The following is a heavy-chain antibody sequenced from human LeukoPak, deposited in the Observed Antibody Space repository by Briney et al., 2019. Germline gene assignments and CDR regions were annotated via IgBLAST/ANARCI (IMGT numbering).Heavy chain of an antibody. CDR3: ARVPRRSGWGDY. D-gene: IGHD6-19*01. J-gene: IGHJ4*02. CDR2: ISAYNGNT. V-gene: IGHV1-3*01. Sequence: ASVKVSCKASGYTFTSYAMHWVRQAPGQRLEWMGWISAYNGNTNYAQKLQGRVTMTTDTSTSTAYMELRSLRSDDTAVYYCARVPRRSGWGDYWGQGTLVTVSS. CDR1: GYTFTSYA.